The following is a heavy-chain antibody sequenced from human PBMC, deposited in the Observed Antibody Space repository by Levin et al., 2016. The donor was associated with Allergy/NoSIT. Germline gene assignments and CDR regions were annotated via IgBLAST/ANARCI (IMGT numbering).Heavy chain of an antibody. V-gene: IGHV4-4*02. CDR1: GGSVYTNNM. CDR3: ARTDNYYGMDV. Sequence: SETLSLTCTVSGGSVYTNNMWSWVRQPPGKGLEWIAEIRHSGTTNSHPSLKSRLTLSVDKSKNQFSLRLSSVTAADTAIYYCARTDNYYGMDVWGQGTTVTVSS. CDR2: IRHSGTT. D-gene: IGHD3-9*01. J-gene: IGHJ6*02.